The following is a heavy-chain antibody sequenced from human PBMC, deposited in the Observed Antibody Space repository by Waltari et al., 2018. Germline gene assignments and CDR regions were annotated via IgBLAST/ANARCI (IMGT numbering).Heavy chain of an antibody. Sequence: QVQLVQSGSELKKPGDSVKVFCKASGYTFTDHAMNWVRQAPGQGLQFLGWINTNTHNPFYARGFTGRFVFSLDTSISTAYMEIRSLKTEDTAVYYCARELLGGGAFDSWGQGTLVSVSS. D-gene: IGHD3-16*01. V-gene: IGHV7-4-1*01. CDR2: INTNTHNP. CDR1: GYTFTDHA. CDR3: ARELLGGGAFDS. J-gene: IGHJ4*02.